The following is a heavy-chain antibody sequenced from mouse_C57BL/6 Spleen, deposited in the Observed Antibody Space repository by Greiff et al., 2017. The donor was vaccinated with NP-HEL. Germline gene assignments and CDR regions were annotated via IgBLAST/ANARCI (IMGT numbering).Heavy chain of an antibody. V-gene: IGHV1-9*01. CDR2: ILPGSGST. CDR1: GYTFTGYW. D-gene: IGHD1-1*01. CDR3: ARSPYYYGSSYRAMDY. J-gene: IGHJ4*01. Sequence: VQLQQSGAELMKPGASVKLSCKATGYTFTGYWIEWVKQRPGHGLEWIGEILPGSGSTNYNEKFKGKATFTADTSSNTAYMQLSSLTTEDSAIYYCARSPYYYGSSYRAMDYWGQGTSVTVSS.